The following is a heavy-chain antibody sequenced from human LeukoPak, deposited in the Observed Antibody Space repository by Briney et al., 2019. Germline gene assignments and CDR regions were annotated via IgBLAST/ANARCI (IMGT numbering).Heavy chain of an antibody. CDR1: GGSISSYY. D-gene: IGHD3-3*02. CDR2: IYTSGST. Sequence: SETLSLTGTVSGGSISSYYWSWIRQPAGKGLEWIGRIYTSGSTNYNPSLKSRVTMSVDTSKNQLSLKLSSVTAADTAVYYCARALGDYYYYYYMDVWGKGTTVIISS. CDR3: ARALGDYYYYYYMDV. J-gene: IGHJ6*03. V-gene: IGHV4-4*07.